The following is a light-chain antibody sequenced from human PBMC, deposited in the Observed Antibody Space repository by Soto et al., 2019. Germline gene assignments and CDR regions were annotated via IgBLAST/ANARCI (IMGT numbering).Light chain of an antibody. V-gene: IGLV1-40*01. CDR2: GNT. CDR1: SSSIGAGYD. CDR3: QSYDSGLSGVV. Sequence: QPVLTQPPSVSGAPGQRVTFSCTGSSSSIGAGYDVHWYQQLPGTAPKLLIYGNTNRPSGVPDRFSGSQSGTSASLAITGLQAEDEADYYCQSYDSGLSGVVFGGGTKVTVL. J-gene: IGLJ3*02.